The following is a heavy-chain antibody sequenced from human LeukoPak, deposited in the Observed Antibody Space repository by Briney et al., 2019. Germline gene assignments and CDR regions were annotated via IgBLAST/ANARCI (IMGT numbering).Heavy chain of an antibody. CDR1: GFTFDNFA. CDR2: ISATGGNI. D-gene: IGHD3-10*01. V-gene: IGHV3-23*01. Sequence: GGSLRLSCAASGFTFDNFAINWVRRAPGKALEWVSSISATGGNIYYADSVEGRFTISRDNSKSTLYLEMNSLRVEDTAIYYCAKETETRGYFDYWGQGTLVTVSS. CDR3: AKETETRGYFDY. J-gene: IGHJ4*02.